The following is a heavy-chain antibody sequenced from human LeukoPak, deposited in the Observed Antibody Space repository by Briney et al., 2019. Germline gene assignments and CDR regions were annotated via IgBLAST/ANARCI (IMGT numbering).Heavy chain of an antibody. CDR1: GYTFTGYY. J-gene: IGHJ1*01. CDR3: ATASGSYYAAYFQH. D-gene: IGHD1-26*01. CDR2: INPNSGGT. Sequence: GASVKVSCKASGYTFTGYYMHWVRQAPGQGLEWMGWINPNSGGTNYAQKFQGRVTMTRDTSISTAYMELSRLRSDDTAVYYCATASGSYYAAYFQHWGQGTLVTVSS. V-gene: IGHV1-2*02.